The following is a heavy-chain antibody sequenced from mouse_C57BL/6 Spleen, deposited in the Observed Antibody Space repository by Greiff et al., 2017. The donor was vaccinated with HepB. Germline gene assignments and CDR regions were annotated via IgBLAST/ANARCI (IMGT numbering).Heavy chain of an antibody. D-gene: IGHD2-3*01. Sequence: QVQLQQPGAELVKPGASVKLSCKASGYTLPSYWRQWVKQRPGQGLEWIGEIDPSDSYTNYNQKFKGKATLTVDTSSSTAYMQLSSLTSEDSAVYYCARNDGYHYYAMDYWGQGTSVTVSS. CDR2: IDPSDSYT. V-gene: IGHV1-50*01. CDR1: GYTLPSYW. CDR3: ARNDGYHYYAMDY. J-gene: IGHJ4*01.